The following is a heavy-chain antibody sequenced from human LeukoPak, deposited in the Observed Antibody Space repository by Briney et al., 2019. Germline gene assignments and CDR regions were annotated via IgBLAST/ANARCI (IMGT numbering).Heavy chain of an antibody. CDR1: GHSFINYW. D-gene: IGHD2-15*01. CDR2: IFPGDSHT. CDR3: ARIAATWYGGS. Sequence: GESLKISCKGPGHSFINYWSAWVRQMPGKGLEWIGIIFPGDSHTRYSPSFKGQVTISADMSIDTAYLQWSSLRASDTAMYYCARIAATWYGGSWGQGTLVFVSS. J-gene: IGHJ4*02. V-gene: IGHV5-51*01.